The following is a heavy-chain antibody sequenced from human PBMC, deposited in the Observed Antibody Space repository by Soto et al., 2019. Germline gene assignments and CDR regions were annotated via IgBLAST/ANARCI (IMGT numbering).Heavy chain of an antibody. J-gene: IGHJ4*02. V-gene: IGHV3-33*01. CDR1: GFTFSSYG. CDR3: ARDGDVNTGFGKDY. CDR2: IWHDGGNK. D-gene: IGHD3-16*01. Sequence: QVQLGESGGGVVQPGRALRLSCAASGFTFSSYGMHWVRQAPGKGLAWVAFIWHDGGNKFYAESVKGRFTISRDNSKNTLYLQMTSLSAEDTAMYYCARDGDVNTGFGKDYWGQGTLVTVSS.